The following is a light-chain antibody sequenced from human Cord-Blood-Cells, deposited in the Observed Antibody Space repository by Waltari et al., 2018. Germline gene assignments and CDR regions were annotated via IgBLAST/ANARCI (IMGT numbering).Light chain of an antibody. J-gene: IGKJ2*01. Sequence: EIVLTQSPATLSLSPGERVPLSCRASQSVSSYLAWYQQKHGQAPRLLIYDASNRAPGIPARFSGSGSGTYFTLTISSLEPEDFAVYYCQQRSNWPTFGQGTKLEIK. CDR3: QQRSNWPT. CDR1: QSVSSY. CDR2: DAS. V-gene: IGKV3-11*01.